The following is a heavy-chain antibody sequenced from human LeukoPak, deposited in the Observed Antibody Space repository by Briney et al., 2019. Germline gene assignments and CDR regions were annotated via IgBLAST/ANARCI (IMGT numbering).Heavy chain of an antibody. Sequence: PSETLSLTCTVSGYSISSGYYWGWIRQPPGKGLEWIGSIYYSGSTYYNPSLKSRVTISVDTSKNQFSLKLSSVTAADTAVYYCAGHSSSWDQNWFDPWGQRTLVTVSS. J-gene: IGHJ5*02. CDR3: AGHSSSWDQNWFDP. V-gene: IGHV4-38-2*02. CDR2: IYYSGST. CDR1: GYSISSGYY. D-gene: IGHD6-13*01.